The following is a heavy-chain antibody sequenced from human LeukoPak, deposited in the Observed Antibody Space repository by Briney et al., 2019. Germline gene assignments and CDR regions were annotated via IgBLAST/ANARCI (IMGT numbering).Heavy chain of an antibody. CDR3: ARAQYIPPFDP. CDR2: INSDGSST. D-gene: IGHD6-6*01. CDR1: GFTFSSYW. Sequence: GGSLRLSCAASGFTFSSYWMHWVRQAPGKGLVWVSRINSDGSSTSYADSVKGRFTISRDNAKNTLYLQMNSLRAEDTAVYYCARAQYIPPFDPWGQGTLVTVFS. J-gene: IGHJ5*02. V-gene: IGHV3-74*01.